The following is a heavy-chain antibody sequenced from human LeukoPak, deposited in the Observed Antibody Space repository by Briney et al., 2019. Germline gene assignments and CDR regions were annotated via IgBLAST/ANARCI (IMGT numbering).Heavy chain of an antibody. Sequence: PGGSLRLSCSASVFTFSYYTMQCLRQAPGKGLEYVSSISSNGGSTYSADSVKGRFTISRDNSKNTLYLQMSSLRAEDTDVYYCVRDICRRAAPDPVAWGQGTLVTVSS. J-gene: IGHJ5*02. CDR1: VFTFSYYT. CDR3: VRDICRRAAPDPVA. D-gene: IGHD6-13*01. V-gene: IGHV3-64D*09. CDR2: ISSNGGST.